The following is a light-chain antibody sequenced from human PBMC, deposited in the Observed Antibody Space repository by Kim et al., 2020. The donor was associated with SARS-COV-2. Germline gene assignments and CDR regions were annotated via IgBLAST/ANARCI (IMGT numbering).Light chain of an antibody. J-gene: IGKJ2*01. Sequence: SASVGDKVVITCRAGQRLSSYVSWYQQIPGKAPRLLIYDASTLQNGVPSRFSGSGSGTDFTLTITSLHLEDFATYYCQQSYTTPRTFGQGPKVEI. CDR3: QQSYTTPRT. CDR2: DAS. CDR1: QRLSSY. V-gene: IGKV1-39*01.